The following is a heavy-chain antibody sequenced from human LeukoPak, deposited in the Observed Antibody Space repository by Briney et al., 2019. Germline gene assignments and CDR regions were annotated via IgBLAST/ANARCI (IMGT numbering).Heavy chain of an antibody. CDR3: AKDSSGWYFYGMDV. Sequence: PGGSLRLSCAASGFTFSSYGMHWVRQAPGKGLEWVAVISYDGSNKYYADSVKGRFTISRDNSKNTLYLQMNSLRAEDTAVYYCAKDSSGWYFYGMDVWGQGTTVTVCS. J-gene: IGHJ6*02. CDR2: ISYDGSNK. CDR1: GFTFSSYG. V-gene: IGHV3-30*18. D-gene: IGHD6-19*01.